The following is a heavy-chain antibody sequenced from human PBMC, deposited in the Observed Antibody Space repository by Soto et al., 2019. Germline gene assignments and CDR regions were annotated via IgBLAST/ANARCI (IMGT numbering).Heavy chain of an antibody. D-gene: IGHD6-6*01. Sequence: PGGSLRLSCVASGFTVDDYDMQWVRQAPGRGLEWVAVIWYNGSNKYYADSVKGRFTISRDNSKNTLYLQMDSLRAEDTAIYYCAREKYSSSWDWGQGTVVTVSS. J-gene: IGHJ4*02. CDR2: IWYNGSNK. CDR1: GFTVDDYD. V-gene: IGHV3-33*08. CDR3: AREKYSSSWD.